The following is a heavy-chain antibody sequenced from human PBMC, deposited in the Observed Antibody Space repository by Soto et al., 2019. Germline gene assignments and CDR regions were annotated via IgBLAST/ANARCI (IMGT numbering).Heavy chain of an antibody. J-gene: IGHJ6*03. CDR1: GFSLTTRGVA. D-gene: IGHD3-3*01. CDR3: VHESISIFGDFYMDV. V-gene: IGHV2-5*02. Sequence: QITLKESGPALVKPTQTLTLTCTFSGFSLTTRGVAVGWVRQPPGKALEWLSLTYWDDDKRYTPSLRTRLSISKGPSDTQVVLTMTDMDPADTAPYYCVHESISIFGDFYMDVWGKGNTVTVSS. CDR2: TYWDDDK.